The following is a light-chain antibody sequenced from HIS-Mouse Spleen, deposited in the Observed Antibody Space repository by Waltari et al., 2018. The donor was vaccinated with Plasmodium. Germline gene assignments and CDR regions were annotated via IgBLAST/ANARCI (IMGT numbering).Light chain of an antibody. CDR3: QQYGSSPYT. V-gene: IGKV3-20*01. CDR1: QSVSSSY. Sequence: EIVLTQSPGTLSLSPGESATLSCRASQSVSSSYLAWYQQKPGQAPRLLIYGASSRATGIPDRFSGSGSGTDVTLTISRLEPEDFAVYYCQQYGSSPYTFGQGTKLEIK. CDR2: GAS. J-gene: IGKJ2*01.